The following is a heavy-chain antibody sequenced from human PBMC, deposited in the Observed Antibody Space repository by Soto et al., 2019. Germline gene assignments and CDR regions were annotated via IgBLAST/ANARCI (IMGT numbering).Heavy chain of an antibody. CDR1: GDSVSSNSAA. D-gene: IGHD2-15*01. CDR3: ARDLSPSSKWSHPVPIDSFDM. Sequence: SQTLSLTCAISGDSVSSNSAAWNWIRQSPSRVLEWLGRTYYRSKWYNDYAVSVKSRITINPDTSKNQFSLQLNSVTPEDTAVSYCARDLSPSSKWSHPVPIDSFDMWGPGT. J-gene: IGHJ3*02. CDR2: TYYRSKWYN. V-gene: IGHV6-1*01.